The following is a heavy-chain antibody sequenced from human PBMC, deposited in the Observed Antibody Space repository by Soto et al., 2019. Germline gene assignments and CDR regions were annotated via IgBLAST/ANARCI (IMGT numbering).Heavy chain of an antibody. V-gene: IGHV3-9*01. CDR2: ISWNSGSI. CDR1: GFTFDDYA. D-gene: IGHD3-10*01. Sequence: EVQLVESGGGLVQPGRSLRLSCAASGFTFDDYAMHWVRQAPGKGLEWVSGISWNSGSIGYADSVKGRFTISRDNAKNSLYLQMNCLRAEDTALYYCAKDNYGSGEIGYWGQGTLVTVSS. J-gene: IGHJ4*02. CDR3: AKDNYGSGEIGY.